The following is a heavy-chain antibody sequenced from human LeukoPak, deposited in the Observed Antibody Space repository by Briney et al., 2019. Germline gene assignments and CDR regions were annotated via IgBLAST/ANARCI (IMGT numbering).Heavy chain of an antibody. J-gene: IGHJ6*02. CDR1: GFTFSIYA. V-gene: IGHV3-30-3*01. Sequence: GRSLRLSCAASGFTFSIYALHWVRQAPGKGLDWVAVISYDGSNKFYADSVKGRFTISRDNSKNTQYLQMNSLRTEDTAVYYCARDMYSYGYGDDYAMDVWGQGTTVTVSS. CDR2: ISYDGSNK. D-gene: IGHD5-18*01. CDR3: ARDMYSYGYGDDYAMDV.